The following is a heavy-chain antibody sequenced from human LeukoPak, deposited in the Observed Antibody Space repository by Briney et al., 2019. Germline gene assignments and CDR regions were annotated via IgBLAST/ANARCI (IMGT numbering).Heavy chain of an antibody. CDR2: INSDGSST. CDR3: ARVKASSTIFGVVIVKQTHNFDY. CDR1: GFTFSSYW. Sequence: TGGSLRLSCAASGFTFSSYWMHWVRQAPGKGLVWVSRINSDGSSTSYADSVKGRFTISRDNAKNTLYLQMNSLRAEDTAVYYCARVKASSTIFGVVIVKQTHNFDYWGQGTLVTVSS. D-gene: IGHD3-3*01. J-gene: IGHJ4*02. V-gene: IGHV3-74*01.